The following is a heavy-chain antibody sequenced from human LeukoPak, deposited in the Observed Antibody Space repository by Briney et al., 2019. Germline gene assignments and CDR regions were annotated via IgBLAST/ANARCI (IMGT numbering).Heavy chain of an antibody. Sequence: PGGSLRLSCAASGFTFDDYGMSWVRQAPGKGLEWVSGINWNGGSTGYADSVKGRFTISRDNAKNSLYLQMNSLRAEDTALYYCARTIPYCGVTPCDERGYYFDYWGQGTLVTVSS. CDR2: INWNGGST. CDR3: ARTIPYCGVTPCDERGYYFDY. CDR1: GFTFDDYG. J-gene: IGHJ4*02. V-gene: IGHV3-20*04. D-gene: IGHD2-21*01.